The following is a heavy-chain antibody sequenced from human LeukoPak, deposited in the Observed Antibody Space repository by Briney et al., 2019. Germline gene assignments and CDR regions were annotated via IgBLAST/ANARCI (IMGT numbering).Heavy chain of an antibody. Sequence: SETLSLTCTVSGGSISSYYWSWIRQPPGKGLEWIGYIYYSGSTNYNPSLKSRVTISVDTSKNQFSLKLSSVTAADTAVYYCARHQTYYYDSLDAFDIWGQGTMVTVSS. V-gene: IGHV4-59*08. D-gene: IGHD3-22*01. J-gene: IGHJ3*02. CDR3: ARHQTYYYDSLDAFDI. CDR1: GGSISSYY. CDR2: IYYSGST.